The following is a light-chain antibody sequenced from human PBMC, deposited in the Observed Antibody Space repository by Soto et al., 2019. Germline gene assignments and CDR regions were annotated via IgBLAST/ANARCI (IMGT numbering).Light chain of an antibody. J-gene: IGLJ2*01. CDR2: RDS. Sequence: SYELTQPLSVSVALGQTARISCGTNNIGSKNVHWYQQKPGQAPVLVIYRDSNRPSGIPERFSGSNSGHTATLTISGAQVGDEADYYCQVSDSKTGVAFGGGTKLT. CDR3: QVSDSKTGVA. V-gene: IGLV3-9*01. CDR1: NIGSKN.